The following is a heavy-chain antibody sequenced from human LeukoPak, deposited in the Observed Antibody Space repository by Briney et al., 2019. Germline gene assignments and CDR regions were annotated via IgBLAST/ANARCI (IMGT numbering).Heavy chain of an antibody. Sequence: ASVKVSCKASGGTFSSYAISWVRQAPGQGLEWMGRIIPILGIANYAQKFQGRVTITADKSTSTAYMELSSLRSEDTAVYYCATVSFSSSWSQPPFDYWGQGTLVTVSS. CDR2: IIPILGIA. CDR1: GGTFSSYA. CDR3: ATVSFSSSWSQPPFDY. V-gene: IGHV1-69*04. J-gene: IGHJ4*02. D-gene: IGHD6-13*01.